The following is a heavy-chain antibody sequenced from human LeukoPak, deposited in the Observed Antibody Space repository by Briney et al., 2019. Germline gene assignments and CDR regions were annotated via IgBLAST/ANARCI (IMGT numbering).Heavy chain of an antibody. V-gene: IGHV1-18*04. D-gene: IGHD3-3*01. J-gene: IGHJ4*02. Sequence: ASVKVSCKASGYTFTGYYMHWVRQAPGQGLEWMGWISAYNGNTNYAQKLQGRVTMTTDTSTSTAYMELRSLRSDDTAVYYCARELLVWYYFDYWGQGTLVTVSS. CDR3: ARELLVWYYFDY. CDR2: ISAYNGNT. CDR1: GYTFTGYY.